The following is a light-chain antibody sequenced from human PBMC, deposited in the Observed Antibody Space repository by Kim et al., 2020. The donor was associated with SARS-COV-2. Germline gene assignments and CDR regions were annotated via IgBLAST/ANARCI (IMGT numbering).Light chain of an antibody. CDR3: QQYNSYSYT. V-gene: IGKV1-5*03. CDR2: KAS. CDR1: QSISSW. Sequence: DIQMTQSPSTLSASVGDRVTITCRASQSISSWLAWYQQKPGKAPNLLIYKASSLQSGVPSRFSGSGSGTEFTLTISSLQPDDFATYYCQQYNSYSYTFGQGTQAGD. J-gene: IGKJ2*01.